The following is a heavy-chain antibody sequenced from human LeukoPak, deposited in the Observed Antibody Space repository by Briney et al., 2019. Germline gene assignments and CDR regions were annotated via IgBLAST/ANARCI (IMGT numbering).Heavy chain of an antibody. CDR1: GYSISSGYY. J-gene: IGHJ6*03. CDR3: ARVNTIFGVVIIPYYYYYMDV. Sequence: KPSETLSLTCAVSGYSISSGYYWGWIRQPPGKGLEWIGSIYHSGSTYYNPSLKSRVTISVDTSKNQLSLKLSSVTAADTAVYYCARVNTIFGVVIIPYYYYYMDVWGKGTTVTVSS. D-gene: IGHD3-3*01. V-gene: IGHV4-38-2*01. CDR2: IYHSGST.